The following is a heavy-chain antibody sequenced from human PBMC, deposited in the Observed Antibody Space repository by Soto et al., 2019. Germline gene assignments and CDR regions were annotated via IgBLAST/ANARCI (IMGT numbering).Heavy chain of an antibody. V-gene: IGHV4-31*03. J-gene: IGHJ6*02. CDR3: ASQNSGYDSYYYYGMDV. CDR2: IYYSGST. D-gene: IGHD5-12*01. Sequence: QVQLQESGPGLVKPSQTLSLTCTVSGGSISSGGYYWSWIRQHPGKGLEWIGYIYYSGSTYYNPSLRSRVTRSVDTSKNQFSLKLSSVTAADTAVYYCASQNSGYDSYYYYGMDVWGQGTTVTVSS. CDR1: GGSISSGGYY.